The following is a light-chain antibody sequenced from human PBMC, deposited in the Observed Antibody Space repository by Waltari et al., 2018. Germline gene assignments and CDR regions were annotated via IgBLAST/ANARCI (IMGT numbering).Light chain of an antibody. CDR2: LGS. Sequence: DIVMTKSPLSLPVTPGEPASISCRSSQSLLHSNGYNYLDWYLQKPGQSPQLLIYLGSNRASGVPDRFSGSGSGTDFTLKSSRVEAEDVGVYYCMQALQTPWTFGQGTKLEIK. CDR3: MQALQTPWT. CDR1: QSLLHSNGYNY. V-gene: IGKV2-28*01. J-gene: IGKJ2*02.